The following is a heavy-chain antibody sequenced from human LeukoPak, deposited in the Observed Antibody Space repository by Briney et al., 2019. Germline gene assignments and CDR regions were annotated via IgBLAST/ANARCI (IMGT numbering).Heavy chain of an antibody. D-gene: IGHD4-23*01. Sequence: PGGSLRLSCAASGFTFSSYGMSWVRQAPGKGLEWVSAISGSGGSTYYADSVKGRFTISRDNSKNTLYLQMNSLRAEDTAVYYCAKLVFGRVVTPGAFDIWGQGTVVTVSS. V-gene: IGHV3-23*01. CDR3: AKLVFGRVVTPGAFDI. J-gene: IGHJ3*02. CDR1: GFTFSSYG. CDR2: ISGSGGST.